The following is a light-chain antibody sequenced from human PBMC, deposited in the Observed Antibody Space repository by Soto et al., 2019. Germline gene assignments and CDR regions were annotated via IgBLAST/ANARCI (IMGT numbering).Light chain of an antibody. J-gene: IGKJ5*01. Sequence: EIVMTQSPLTLPVTPGEPASISCRSSQSLRYNNTYNYLDWYVQKPGQSPQLLIYFGSNRAPGVPDRFSGSGSGTDFTLKINRVEAEDVGTYYCMQALQSLTFGQGTRLE. CDR1: QSLRYNNTYNY. CDR2: FGS. V-gene: IGKV2-28*01. CDR3: MQALQSLT.